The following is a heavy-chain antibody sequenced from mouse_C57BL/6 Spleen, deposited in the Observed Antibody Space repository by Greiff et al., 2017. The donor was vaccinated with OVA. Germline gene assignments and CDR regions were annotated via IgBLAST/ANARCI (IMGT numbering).Heavy chain of an antibody. CDR2: IDPSDSYT. D-gene: IGHD2-3*01. CDR1: GYTFTSYW. J-gene: IGHJ2*01. V-gene: IGHV1-50*01. CDR3: ARWILYDGYFDY. Sequence: VQLQQPGAELVKPGASVKLSCKASGYTFTSYWMQWVKQRPGQGLEWIGEIDPSDSYTNYNQKFKGKATLTVDTSSSTAYMQLSSLTSEDSAVYYCARWILYDGYFDYWGQGTTLTVSS.